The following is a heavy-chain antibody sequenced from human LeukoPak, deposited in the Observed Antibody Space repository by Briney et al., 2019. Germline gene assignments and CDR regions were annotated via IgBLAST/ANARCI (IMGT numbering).Heavy chain of an antibody. Sequence: SETLSLTCTVSGGSISSSSYYWGWIRQPPGKGLEWIGSIYYSGSTYYNPSLKSRVTIPVDTSKNQFSLKLSSVTAADTAVYYCARVPLGYCSSTSCLGGWFDPWGQGTLVTASS. CDR1: GGSISSSSYY. J-gene: IGHJ5*02. CDR3: ARVPLGYCSSTSCLGGWFDP. V-gene: IGHV4-39*07. D-gene: IGHD2-2*01. CDR2: IYYSGST.